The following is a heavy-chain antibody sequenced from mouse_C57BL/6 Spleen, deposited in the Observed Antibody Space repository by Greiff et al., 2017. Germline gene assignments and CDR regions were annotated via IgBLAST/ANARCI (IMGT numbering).Heavy chain of an antibody. CDR3: TRRAGTPWFAY. J-gene: IGHJ3*01. CDR1: GYTFTDYE. CDR2: IDPETGGT. D-gene: IGHD4-1*01. Sequence: VKLVESGAELVRPGASVTLSCKASGYTFTDYEMHWVKQTPVHGLEWIGAIDPETGGTAYNQKFKGKAILTADKSSSTAYMELRSLTSEDSAVYYCTRRAGTPWFAYWGQGTLVTVSA. V-gene: IGHV1-15*01.